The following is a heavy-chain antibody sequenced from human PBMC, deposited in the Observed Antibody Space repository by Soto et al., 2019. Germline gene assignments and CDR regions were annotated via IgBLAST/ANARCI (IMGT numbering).Heavy chain of an antibody. CDR1: GFTFSDYG. D-gene: IGHD6-6*01. CDR3: AKEMYPRTVLDSSSPWGDY. Sequence: QVQLVESGGGVAQPGRSLRLSCAVSGFTFSDYGMHWVRQAPGNGLEWVAVVSYDGSYKYYADSVKGRFTVSRDLSGNTLFLQMNSLRLEDTAVYFCAKEMYPRTVLDSSSPWGDYWGQGTLVAVSS. V-gene: IGHV3-30*18. J-gene: IGHJ4*02. CDR2: VSYDGSYK.